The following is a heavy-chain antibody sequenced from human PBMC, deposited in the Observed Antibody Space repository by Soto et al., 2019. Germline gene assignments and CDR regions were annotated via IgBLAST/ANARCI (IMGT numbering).Heavy chain of an antibody. Sequence: ASVKVSCKASGYTFTSYGISWVRQAPGQGLEWMGWISAYNGNTNYAQKLQGRVTMTTDTSTSTAYMELGSLRSDDTAVYYCARGGGYDYLYYYYYMDVWGKGTTVTVSS. D-gene: IGHD5-12*01. CDR1: GYTFTSYG. V-gene: IGHV1-18*01. CDR2: ISAYNGNT. CDR3: ARGGGYDYLYYYYYMDV. J-gene: IGHJ6*03.